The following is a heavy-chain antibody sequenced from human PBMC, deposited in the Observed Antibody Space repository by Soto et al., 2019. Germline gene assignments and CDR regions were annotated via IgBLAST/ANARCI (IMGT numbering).Heavy chain of an antibody. D-gene: IGHD1-7*01. J-gene: IGHJ4*02. Sequence: PSETLSLTCAVSGGSISSSSYYWGWIRQPPGKGLEWIGSTYYSGSTYYNPSLKSRVTISVDTSKNQFSLKLSSVTAADTAVYYCARLGPFAGTIYYFDYWGQGTLVTVSS. CDR2: TYYSGST. CDR1: GGSISSSSYY. V-gene: IGHV4-39*01. CDR3: ARLGPFAGTIYYFDY.